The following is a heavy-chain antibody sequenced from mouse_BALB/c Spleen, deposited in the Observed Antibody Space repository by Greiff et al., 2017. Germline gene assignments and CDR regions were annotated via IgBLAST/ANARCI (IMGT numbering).Heavy chain of an antibody. CDR3: ARYPHYYGSSYWYFDV. D-gene: IGHD1-1*01. CDR1: GDSITSGY. V-gene: IGHV3-8*02. Sequence: EVKLQESGPSLVKPSQTLSLTCSVTGDSITSGYWNWIRKFPGNKLEYMGYISYSGSTYYNPSLKSRISITRDTSKNQYYLQLNSVTTEDTATYYCARYPHYYGSSYWYFDVWGAGTTVTVSS. CDR2: ISYSGST. J-gene: IGHJ1*01.